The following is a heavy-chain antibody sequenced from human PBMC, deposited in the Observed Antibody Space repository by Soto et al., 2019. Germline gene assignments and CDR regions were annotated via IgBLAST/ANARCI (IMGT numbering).Heavy chain of an antibody. Sequence: PSETLSLTCSVFGGSISSSSYYWGWIRQPPGKGLEWIGSIFYSGSTYYNPSLKSRVTISVDTSKNQFSLKLSSVTAADTAVYYCARHLTYCSAGSCYSDFPYYGMDVWGQGTTVTVSS. CDR1: GGSISSSSYY. CDR3: ARHLTYCSAGSCYSDFPYYGMDV. V-gene: IGHV4-39*01. CDR2: IFYSGST. D-gene: IGHD2-15*01. J-gene: IGHJ6*02.